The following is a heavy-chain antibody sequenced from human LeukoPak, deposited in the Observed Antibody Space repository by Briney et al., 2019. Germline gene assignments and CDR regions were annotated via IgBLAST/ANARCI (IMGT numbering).Heavy chain of an antibody. Sequence: GGSLRLSCAASGFTFIDYYMSWFRQAPGKGLEWVSDITNSGSFVYYADSVKGRFTISRDNVENSLSLQMNSLRPEDTAVYYCTRFRYYYDSSGRNFDFWGQGTQVTVSS. CDR3: TRFRYYYDSSGRNFDF. V-gene: IGHV3-11*01. CDR2: ITNSGSFV. D-gene: IGHD3-22*01. CDR1: GFTFIDYY. J-gene: IGHJ4*02.